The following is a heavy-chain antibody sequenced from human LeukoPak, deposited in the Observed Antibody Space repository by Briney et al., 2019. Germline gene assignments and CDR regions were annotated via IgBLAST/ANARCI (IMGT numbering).Heavy chain of an antibody. D-gene: IGHD3-22*01. CDR1: GFTFSSYG. Sequence: GRSLRLSCAASGFTFSSYGMHWVRQAPGKGLEWVAVIWYDGSNKYYADSVKGRFTISRDNSKNTLYLQMSSLGDEDTAVYYCARDGALSSGYPIDIWGQGTMVTVSS. CDR2: IWYDGSNK. V-gene: IGHV3-33*01. J-gene: IGHJ3*02. CDR3: ARDGALSSGYPIDI.